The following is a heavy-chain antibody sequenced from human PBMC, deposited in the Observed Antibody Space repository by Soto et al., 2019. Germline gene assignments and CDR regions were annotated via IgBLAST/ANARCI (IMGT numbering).Heavy chain of an antibody. D-gene: IGHD3-22*01. CDR2: MNPNSGNT. Sequence: ASVKVSCKASGYTFTSYDINWVRQATGQGLEWMGWMNPNSGNTGYAQKFQGRVTMTRNTSISTAYMELSSLRSEDTAVYYCASEGNYYDSSGYYGAWNWGQGTLVTVSS. J-gene: IGHJ4*02. CDR1: GYTFTSYD. V-gene: IGHV1-8*01. CDR3: ASEGNYYDSSGYYGAWN.